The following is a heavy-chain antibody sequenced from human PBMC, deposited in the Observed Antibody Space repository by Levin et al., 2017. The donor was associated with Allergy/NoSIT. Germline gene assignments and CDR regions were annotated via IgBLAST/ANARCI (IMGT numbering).Heavy chain of an antibody. J-gene: IGHJ4*02. D-gene: IGHD5-12*01. CDR2: IYYSGST. V-gene: IGHV4-39*01. CDR3: ARQGKIDSGYDEYYFDY. Sequence: LETLSLTCTVSGGSISSSSYYWGWIRQPPGKGLEWIGSIYYSGSTYYNPSLKSRVTISVDTSKNQFSLKLSSVTAADTAVYYCARQGKIDSGYDEYYFDYWGQGTLVTVSS. CDR1: GGSISSSSYY.